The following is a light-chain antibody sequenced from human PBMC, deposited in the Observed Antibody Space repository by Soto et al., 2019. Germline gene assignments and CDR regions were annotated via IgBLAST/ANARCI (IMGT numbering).Light chain of an antibody. CDR2: SNN. J-gene: IGLJ3*02. V-gene: IGLV1-44*01. CDR3: AAWDDSLNGWV. CDR1: SYNIGSNT. Sequence: QYVLTQPPSASVTPGQRVTISCSGSSYNIGSNTVNWYQQLPGTAPKLLIYSNNQRPSGVPDRFSGSKSGTSASLAISGLQSEDEADYYCAAWDDSLNGWVFGGGTKLTVL.